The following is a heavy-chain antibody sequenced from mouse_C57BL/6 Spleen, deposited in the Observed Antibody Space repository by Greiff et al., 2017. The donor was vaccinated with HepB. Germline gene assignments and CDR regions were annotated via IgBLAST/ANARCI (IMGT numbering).Heavy chain of an antibody. V-gene: IGHV5-4*01. CDR1: GFTFSSYA. CDR2: ISDGGSYT. D-gene: IGHD4-1*02. J-gene: IGHJ2*01. CDR3: ARFQLGTFDY. Sequence: EVQRVESGGGLVKPGGSLKLSCAASGFTFSSYAMSWVRQTPEKRLEWVATISDGGSYTYYPDNVKGRFTISRDNAKNNLYLQMSHLKSEDTAMYYCARFQLGTFDYWGQGTTLTVSS.